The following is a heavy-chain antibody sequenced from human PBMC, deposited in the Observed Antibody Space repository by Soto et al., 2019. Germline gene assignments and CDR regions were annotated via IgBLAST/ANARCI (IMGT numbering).Heavy chain of an antibody. D-gene: IGHD2-2*01. J-gene: IGHJ4*02. V-gene: IGHV3-7*01. CDR2: IKQDGSEK. CDR1: GFPFSSYW. CDR3: ARDCSSTSCHTLFDY. Sequence: GGSLRLSCAASGFPFSSYWMSWVRPAPGKGLEWVANIKQDGSEKYYVDSVKGRFTISRDNAKNSLYLQMNSLRAEDTAVYYCARDCSSTSCHTLFDYWGQGTLVT.